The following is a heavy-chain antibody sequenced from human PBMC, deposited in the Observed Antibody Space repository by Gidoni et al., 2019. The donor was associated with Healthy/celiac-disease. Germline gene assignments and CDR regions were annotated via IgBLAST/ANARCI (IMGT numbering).Heavy chain of an antibody. D-gene: IGHD2-8*01. Sequence: QVQLVQSGAEVKKPGASVKVSCKASGYTFTGYYMHWVRQAPGQGLEWMGWINPNSGGTTYAQKFQGWVTMTRDTSISTAYMELSRLRSDDTAVYYCARDPMLEGSAWDVWGQGTTVTVSS. CDR2: INPNSGGT. V-gene: IGHV1-2*04. J-gene: IGHJ6*02. CDR1: GYTFTGYY. CDR3: ARDPMLEGSAWDV.